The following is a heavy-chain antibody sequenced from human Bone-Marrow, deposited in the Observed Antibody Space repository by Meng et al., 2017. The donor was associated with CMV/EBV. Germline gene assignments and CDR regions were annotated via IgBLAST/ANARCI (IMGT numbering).Heavy chain of an antibody. CDR3: SRARLYDLPYGLDL. CDR2: INPCCGNT. CDR1: GYPCTTYY. D-gene: IGHD3-16*02. V-gene: IGHV1-46*01. Sequence: ASVKVSCKASGYPCTTYYIHWVRQAPGQGLEWMGIINPCCGNTTYAQKFQGRVTMTTDESTTTVYMELISLRSEDTAVYYWSRARLYDLPYGLDLWGQGTTVTVSS. J-gene: IGHJ6*02.